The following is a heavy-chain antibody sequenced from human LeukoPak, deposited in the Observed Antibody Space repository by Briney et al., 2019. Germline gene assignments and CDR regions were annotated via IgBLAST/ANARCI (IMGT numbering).Heavy chain of an antibody. J-gene: IGHJ6*03. CDR3: ARVPGRYSSSWSYYYYMDV. CDR1: GGTFSSYA. CDR2: IIPIFGTA. D-gene: IGHD6-13*01. V-gene: IGHV1-69*13. Sequence: SVKVSCKASGGTFSSYAISWVRQAPGQGLEWMGGIIPIFGTANYAQKFQGRVTITADEFTSTAYMELSSLRSEDTAVYYCARVPGRYSSSWSYYYYMDVWGKGTTVTVSS.